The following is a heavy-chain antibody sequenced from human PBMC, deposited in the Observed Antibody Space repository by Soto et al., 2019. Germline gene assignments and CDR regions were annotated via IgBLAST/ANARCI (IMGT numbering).Heavy chain of an antibody. D-gene: IGHD6-13*01. V-gene: IGHV2-70*11. J-gene: IGHJ4*02. CDR2: IDWDDDK. CDR1: GFSLSTSGMC. Sequence: VSGPTLVNPTQTLTLTCTFSGFSLSTSGMCVSWIRQPPGKALEWLARIDWDDDKYYSTSLKTRLTISKDTSKNQVVLTMTNMDPVDTATYYCARIRPGIAAAGEFDYWGQGTLVTVSS. CDR3: ARIRPGIAAAGEFDY.